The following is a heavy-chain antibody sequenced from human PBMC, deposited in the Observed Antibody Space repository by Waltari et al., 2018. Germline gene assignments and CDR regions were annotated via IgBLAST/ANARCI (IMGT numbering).Heavy chain of an antibody. J-gene: IGHJ4*02. CDR1: GGSISSGGYY. V-gene: IGHV4-31*03. Sequence: QVQLQESGPGLVKPSQTLSLTCTVSGGSISSGGYYWSWIRQHPGKGLAWIGYIYYSGRTYYNPALKSRVTISVDTSKNQFSPKLSSVTAADTAVYYCARVTQNGVTVDYWGQGTLVTVSS. CDR2: IYYSGRT. D-gene: IGHD5-18*01. CDR3: ARVTQNGVTVDY.